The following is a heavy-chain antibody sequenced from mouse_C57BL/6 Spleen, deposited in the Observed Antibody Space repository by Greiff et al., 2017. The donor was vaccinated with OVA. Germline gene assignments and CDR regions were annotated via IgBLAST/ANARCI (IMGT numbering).Heavy chain of an antibody. CDR2: INPSTGGT. CDR3: AREEVGIPALDY. D-gene: IGHD1-3*01. V-gene: IGHV1-42*01. J-gene: IGHJ2*01. Sequence: VQLKESGPELVKPGASVKISCKASGYSFTGYYMNWVKQSPEKSLEWIGEINPSTGGTTYNQKFKAKATLTVDKSSSTAYMQLKSLTSEDSAVYYCAREEVGIPALDYWGQGTTLTVSS. CDR1: GYSFTGYY.